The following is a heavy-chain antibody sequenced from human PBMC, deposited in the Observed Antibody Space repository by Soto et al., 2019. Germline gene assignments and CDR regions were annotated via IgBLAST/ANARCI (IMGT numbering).Heavy chain of an antibody. Sequence: QPXGSRRLSCAASGFNLSNHWMHWVRQRPGEGLVWVSRITSDGKSKAYAESVKGRFAISRDNAKNTLYLQMNGLTAEDTAVYYCARESGDWPLNWFDPWGLGTLVTVSS. J-gene: IGHJ5*02. CDR3: ARESGDWPLNWFDP. CDR2: ITSDGKSK. D-gene: IGHD2-21*02. V-gene: IGHV3-74*01. CDR1: GFNLSNHW.